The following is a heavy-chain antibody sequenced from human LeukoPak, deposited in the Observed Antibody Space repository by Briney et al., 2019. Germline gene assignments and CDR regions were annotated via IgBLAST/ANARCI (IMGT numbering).Heavy chain of an antibody. V-gene: IGHV3-48*01. Sequence: PGGSLRLSCAASGFTFSSYSMNWVRQAPGKGLEWVSYISSSSSTIYYADSVKGRFTISRDNAKNSLYLQMNSLRAEDTAVYYCARGNYAGFSHGRGAWGQGTLVTVSS. CDR3: ARGNYAGFSHGRGA. CDR1: GFTFSSYS. CDR2: ISSSSSTI. D-gene: IGHD1-26*01. J-gene: IGHJ4*02.